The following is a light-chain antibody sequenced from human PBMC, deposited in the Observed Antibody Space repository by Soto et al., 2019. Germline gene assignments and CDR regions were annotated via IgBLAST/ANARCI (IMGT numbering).Light chain of an antibody. CDR2: EVS. J-gene: IGLJ3*02. Sequence: QSALTQPASVSGSLGQSITISCTGTGSDVGGYDYVSWYQHHPGRAPKLISYEVSHRPSGVYNRFSGSKSGNTASLTISGLQPEDETDYFCSSYTPGSTLVFGGGTKVSVL. CDR3: SSYTPGSTLV. CDR1: GSDVGGYDY. V-gene: IGLV2-14*01.